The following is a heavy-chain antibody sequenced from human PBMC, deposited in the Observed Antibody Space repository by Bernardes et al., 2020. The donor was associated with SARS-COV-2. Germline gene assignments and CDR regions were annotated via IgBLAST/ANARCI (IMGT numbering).Heavy chain of an antibody. CDR1: RLTFSSNV. V-gene: IGHV3-23*01. J-gene: IGHJ4*02. D-gene: IGHD3-10*01. Sequence: GGSLRLSCAASRLTFSSNVMSWVRQAPGKGLEWVSAISGSGDGTYYADSVKGRFTISRDNSKNTLILQMNSLRAEDTAVYYCARTHPRHGSGNGVWDYWGQGTLVTVSS. CDR2: ISGSGDGT. CDR3: ARTHPRHGSGNGVWDY.